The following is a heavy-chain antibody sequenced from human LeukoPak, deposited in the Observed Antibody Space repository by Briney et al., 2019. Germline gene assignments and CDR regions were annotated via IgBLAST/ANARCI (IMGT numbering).Heavy chain of an antibody. J-gene: IGHJ5*02. CDR3: ARDEARYSSGYYPNWFDP. Sequence: ASVKVSCKASGYTFTGYYMHWVRQAPGQGLEWMVWINPNSGGTNYAQKFQGRVTMTRDTSISTAYMELRSLRSDDTAVYYCARDEARYSSGYYPNWFDPWGQGTLVTVSS. CDR2: INPNSGGT. D-gene: IGHD3-22*01. V-gene: IGHV1-2*02. CDR1: GYTFTGYY.